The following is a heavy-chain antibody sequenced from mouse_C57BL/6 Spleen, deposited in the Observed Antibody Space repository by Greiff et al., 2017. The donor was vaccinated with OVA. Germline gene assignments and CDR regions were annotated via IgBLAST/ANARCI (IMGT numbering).Heavy chain of an antibody. Sequence: VQLQESGPGLVKPSQSLSLTCSVTGYSITSGYYWNWIRQFPGNKLEWMGYISYDGSNNYNPSLKNRISITRDTSKNQFFLKLNSVTTEDTATYYCARDWDVRYFDVWGTGTTVTVSS. CDR1: GYSITSGYY. CDR2: ISYDGSN. J-gene: IGHJ1*03. D-gene: IGHD4-1*01. CDR3: ARDWDVRYFDV. V-gene: IGHV3-6*01.